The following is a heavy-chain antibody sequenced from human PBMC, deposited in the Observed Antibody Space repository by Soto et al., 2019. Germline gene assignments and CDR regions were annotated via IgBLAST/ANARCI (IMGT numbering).Heavy chain of an antibody. CDR3: ARESPPDYYDSRNYYYGMDV. D-gene: IGHD3-22*01. J-gene: IGHJ6*02. Sequence: PSETLSLTCTVSGVSIRSGGYYWSWIRQHPGKGLEWIGYFYYNGNNFYNPSLKGRLSISGDTSKNQFSLNLSSVTAADTAVYYCARESPPDYYDSRNYYYGMDVWGQGTTVTVSS. CDR1: GVSIRSGGYY. V-gene: IGHV4-31*03. CDR2: FYYNGNN.